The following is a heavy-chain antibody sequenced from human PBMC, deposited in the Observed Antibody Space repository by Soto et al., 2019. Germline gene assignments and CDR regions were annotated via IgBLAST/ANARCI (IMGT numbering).Heavy chain of an antibody. CDR3: ARNKLTSGIDYFDS. D-gene: IGHD5-12*01. CDR1: AYIFPDYH. V-gene: IGHV1-2*06. CDR2: ISPRNGDT. Sequence: VKVSCKTSAYIFPDYHVHWVRQAPGQGLEWMGRISPRNGDTHYAQKFQGRVTMTRDTSTSSVYMQLNALRSDDTAIFFCARNKLTSGIDYFDSWGQGTLVTVSS. J-gene: IGHJ4*02.